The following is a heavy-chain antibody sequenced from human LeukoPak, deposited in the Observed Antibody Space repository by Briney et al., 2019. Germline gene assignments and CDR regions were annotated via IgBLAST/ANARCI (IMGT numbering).Heavy chain of an antibody. CDR1: GYTFTSYG. CDR3: ARALRMVAYDY. V-gene: IGHV1-18*03. J-gene: IGHJ4*02. D-gene: IGHD5-12*01. CDR2: ISAYNGNT. Sequence: ASVKVSCKASGYTFTSYGISWVRQAPGQGLEWMGWISAYNGNTNYAQKLQGRVTMTTDTSTSTAYMELSSLRSEDMAVYYCARALRMVAYDYWGQGTLVTVSS.